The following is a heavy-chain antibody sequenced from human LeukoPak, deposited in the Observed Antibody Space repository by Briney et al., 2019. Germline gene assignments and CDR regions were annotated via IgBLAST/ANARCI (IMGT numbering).Heavy chain of an antibody. CDR2: VYPGNSDT. CDR1: GYRFTNYW. Sequence: GESLKISCKGSGYRFTNYWIGWVRQMPGKGLESMGSVYPGNSDTRYSPSFQGQVTISADKSISTAYLQWSSLKASDTAMYYCARRGIAAAGTADWFDPWGQGTLVTVSS. CDR3: ARRGIAAAGTADWFDP. V-gene: IGHV5-51*01. D-gene: IGHD6-13*01. J-gene: IGHJ5*02.